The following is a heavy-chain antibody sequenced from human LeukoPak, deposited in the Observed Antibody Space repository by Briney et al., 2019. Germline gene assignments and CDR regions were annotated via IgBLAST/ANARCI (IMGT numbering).Heavy chain of an antibody. CDR1: GFTFSSYG. J-gene: IGHJ4*02. CDR3: AKDPSDIVVVPAAPRFDY. D-gene: IGHD2-2*01. CDR2: IRYDGSNK. V-gene: IGHV3-30*02. Sequence: GGSLRLSCAASGFTFSSYGMHWVRQAPGKGLEWVAFIRYDGSNKYYADSVKGRFTISRDNSKNTLYLQMNSLRAEDTAVYYCAKDPSDIVVVPAAPRFDYWGQGTLVTVSS.